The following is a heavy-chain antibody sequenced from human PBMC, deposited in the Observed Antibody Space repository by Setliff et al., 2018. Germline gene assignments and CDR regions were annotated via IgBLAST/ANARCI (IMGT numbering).Heavy chain of an antibody. Sequence: PSETLSLTCTVSGGSIDSGDYYWNWIRQPPGKGLEWIGYIYHNGNTNFNPSLKTRVSMSVDTSKNQIALNLKSVTAADTAVYYCARDRTAYSYGLDVWGQGTTVTVSS. D-gene: IGHD5-18*01. CDR3: ARDRTAYSYGLDV. V-gene: IGHV4-61*08. CDR1: GGSIDSGDYY. J-gene: IGHJ6*02. CDR2: IYHNGNT.